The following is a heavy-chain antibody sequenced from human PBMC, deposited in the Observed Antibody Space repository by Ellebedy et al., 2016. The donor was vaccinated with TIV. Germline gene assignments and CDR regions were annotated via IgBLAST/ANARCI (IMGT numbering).Heavy chain of an antibody. V-gene: IGHV1-18*04. D-gene: IGHD4-17*01. Sequence: ASVKVSXKASSYTFTSYGISWVRQAPGQGLEWMGWISAYNGNTNYAQKLQGRVTMTTDTSTSTAYMELRSLRSDDTAVYYCARDLTYGDDSIDAFDIWGQGTMVTVSS. CDR1: SYTFTSYG. J-gene: IGHJ3*02. CDR2: ISAYNGNT. CDR3: ARDLTYGDDSIDAFDI.